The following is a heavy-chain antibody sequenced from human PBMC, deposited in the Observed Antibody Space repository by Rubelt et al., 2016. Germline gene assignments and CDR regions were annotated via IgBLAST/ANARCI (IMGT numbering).Heavy chain of an antibody. D-gene: IGHD3-16*01. CDR3: ARGLVSGGLTRVFDI. CDR1: GFTFSGYF. V-gene: IGHV3-21*01. CDR2: ISSDSTYI. Sequence: GGSLRLSCAASGFTFSGYFMNWVRQAPGKGLEWVSSISSDSTYIYYADSVKGRFTISRDNAKNSLYLQVNSLRAEDTAVYYCARGLVSGGLTRVFDIWGQGTMVTVSS. J-gene: IGHJ3*02.